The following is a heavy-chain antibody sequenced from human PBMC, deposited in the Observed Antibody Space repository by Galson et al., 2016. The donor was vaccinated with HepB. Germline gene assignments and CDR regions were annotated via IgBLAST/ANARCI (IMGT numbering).Heavy chain of an antibody. CDR3: ARPGRVAAAF. CDR2: IKQGGSEK. V-gene: IGHV3-7*03. Sequence: SLRLSCAASGFTFSMYWMSWVRQAPGKGLEWVANIKQGGSEKYYEDSVKGRFTISRDNAKNSLYQQMNSLRAEDTAVYYCARPGRVAAAFWGQGTLVTVSS. CDR1: GFTFSMYW. D-gene: IGHD3-3*01. J-gene: IGHJ4*02.